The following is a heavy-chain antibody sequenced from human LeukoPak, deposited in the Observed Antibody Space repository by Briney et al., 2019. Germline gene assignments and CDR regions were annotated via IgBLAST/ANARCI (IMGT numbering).Heavy chain of an antibody. J-gene: IGHJ6*03. D-gene: IGHD6-19*01. CDR1: GGSISSSSYD. Sequence: SETLSLTCTVSGGSISSSSYDWGWIRQPPGRGLEWIGSIYYSGSTYYNPSLKSRVTISVDTSKNQFSLKLGSVTAADTAVYYCARVSAIAVAGIGVRRVSYYYYYMDVWGKGTTVTVSS. CDR2: IYYSGST. V-gene: IGHV4-39*07. CDR3: ARVSAIAVAGIGVRRVSYYYYYMDV.